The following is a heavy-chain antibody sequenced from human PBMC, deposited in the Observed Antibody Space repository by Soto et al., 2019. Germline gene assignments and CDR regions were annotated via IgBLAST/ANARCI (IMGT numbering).Heavy chain of an antibody. Sequence: ASVKVYCKASGYTFTSYGISWVRQAPGQGLEWMGWISAYNGNTNYAQKLQGRVTMTTDTSTSTAYMELRSLRSDDTAVYYCARGQQQLVPYYYYGMDVWGQGTTVTVSS. CDR1: GYTFTSYG. V-gene: IGHV1-18*04. CDR3: ARGQQQLVPYYYYGMDV. D-gene: IGHD6-13*01. J-gene: IGHJ6*02. CDR2: ISAYNGNT.